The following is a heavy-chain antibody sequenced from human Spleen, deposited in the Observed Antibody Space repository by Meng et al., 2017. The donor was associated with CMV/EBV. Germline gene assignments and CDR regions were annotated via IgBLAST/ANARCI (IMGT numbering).Heavy chain of an antibody. V-gene: IGHV4-34*01. Sequence: SSGGYYWSWIRQPTGKELEWIGEINHSGSTTYNPSLKNRVTISVDTSKSQFSLKLSAVTAADTAVYYCARGLGYCSSTSCYHWFDPWGQGTLVTVSS. CDR2: INHSGST. D-gene: IGHD2-2*01. J-gene: IGHJ5*02. CDR3: ARGLGYCSSTSCYHWFDP. CDR1: SSGGYY.